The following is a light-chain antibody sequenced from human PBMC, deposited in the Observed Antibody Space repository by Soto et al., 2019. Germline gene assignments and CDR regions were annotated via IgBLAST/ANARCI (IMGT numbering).Light chain of an antibody. V-gene: IGKV3-20*01. Sequence: EIVLTQSPGTLSLSPGERATLSCRASQSVNSNFLAWYQQKPGQAPRLLIYGASSRATGIPDRFSGSGSGTEFTLTISRLEPEDFAVYYCQQYGSSPPYSFGQGTKLETK. J-gene: IGKJ2*03. CDR3: QQYGSSPPYS. CDR2: GAS. CDR1: QSVNSNF.